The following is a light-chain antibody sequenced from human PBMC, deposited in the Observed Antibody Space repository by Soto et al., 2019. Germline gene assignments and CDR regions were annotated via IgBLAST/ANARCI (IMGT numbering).Light chain of an antibody. V-gene: IGLV2-14*01. J-gene: IGLJ2*01. Sequence: QSVLTQPASVSGSPGQSITISCSGTSSDVGGYNYVSWYQHHPGKAPKLMMYEVSTRPSGVSNRFSGSQSGNTASLTISGLQAEDEADYYCSSYTSSTTLIFGGGTKLTVL. CDR3: SSYTSSTTLI. CDR1: SSDVGGYNY. CDR2: EVS.